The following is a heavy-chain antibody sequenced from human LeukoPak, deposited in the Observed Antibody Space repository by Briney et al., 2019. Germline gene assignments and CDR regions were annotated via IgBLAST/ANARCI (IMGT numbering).Heavy chain of an antibody. CDR3: AKAYYYGSGSFDY. CDR1: GFTFSSYG. D-gene: IGHD3-10*01. CDR2: ISYDGSNK. V-gene: IGHV3-30*18. J-gene: IGHJ4*02. Sequence: VRSLRLSCAASGFTFSSYGMHWVPQAPGKGLECGAVISYDGSNKYYADSVKGRFTITRDNSKNTLYLQMNSLRAEDTAVYYCAKAYYYGSGSFDYWGQGTLVTVSP.